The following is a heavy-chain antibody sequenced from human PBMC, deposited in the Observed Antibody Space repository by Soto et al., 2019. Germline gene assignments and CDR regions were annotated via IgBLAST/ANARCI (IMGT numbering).Heavy chain of an antibody. V-gene: IGHV3-9*01. CDR2: VFCKGGST. CDR1: GFTCEEHA. J-gene: IGHJ6*02. Sequence: EVQLVESGGGLVQPGRSLRLSCAASGFTCEEHAMHWVRQVPGEGPEWVSGVFCKGGSTGYADSVKGRFTISRDNAKNSLYLQMNSLRIEDTAVYYWVKDMTPGGADVWGQGTTVTVSS. D-gene: IGHD4-17*01. CDR3: VKDMTPGGADV.